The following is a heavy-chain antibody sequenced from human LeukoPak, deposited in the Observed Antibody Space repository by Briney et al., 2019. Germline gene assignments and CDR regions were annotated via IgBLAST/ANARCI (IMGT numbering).Heavy chain of an antibody. CDR1: GVTVSSNY. CDR2: ISSSSSYI. J-gene: IGHJ3*02. D-gene: IGHD3-22*01. CDR3: ARDVLDDSSGYYPLDAFDI. Sequence: PGGSLRLSCAASGVTVSSNYMSWVRQAPGKGLEWVSSISSSSSYIYYADSVKGRFTISRDNAKNSLYLQMNSLRAEDTAVYYCARDVLDDSSGYYPLDAFDIWGQGTMVTVSS. V-gene: IGHV3-21*01.